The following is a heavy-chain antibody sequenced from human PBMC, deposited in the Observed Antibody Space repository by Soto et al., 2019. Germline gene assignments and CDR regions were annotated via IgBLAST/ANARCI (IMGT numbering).Heavy chain of an antibody. CDR3: ASVVSPSGVYYYYGMDV. J-gene: IGHJ6*02. V-gene: IGHV1-18*01. CDR2: ISAYNGNT. CDR1: GYTFTSYG. Sequence: ASVKVSCKASGYTFTSYGISWVRQAPGQGLEWMGWISAYNGNTNYAQKLQGRVTMTTDTSTSTAYMELRSLRSEDTAVYYCASVVSPSGVYYYYGMDVWGQGTTVTVSS. D-gene: IGHD3-22*01.